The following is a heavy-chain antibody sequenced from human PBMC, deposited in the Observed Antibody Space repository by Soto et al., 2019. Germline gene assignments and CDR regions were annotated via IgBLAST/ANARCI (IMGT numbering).Heavy chain of an antibody. CDR2: MNPNSGNT. D-gene: IGHD3-16*01. V-gene: IGHV1-8*01. CDR3: AMLVRFWGHSYYMDV. J-gene: IGHJ6*03. Sequence: QVQLVQSGAEVKKPGASVKVSCKASGYTFTSYDINWVRQATGQGLEWMGWMNPNSGNTGYAQKFQGRVTMTRNTSISTAYMELSSLRSEDTAVYYCAMLVRFWGHSYYMDVWGKGTTVTVSS. CDR1: GYTFTSYD.